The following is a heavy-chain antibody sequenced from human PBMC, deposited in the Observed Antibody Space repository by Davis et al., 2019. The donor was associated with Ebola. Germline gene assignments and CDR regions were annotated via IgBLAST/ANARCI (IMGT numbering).Heavy chain of an antibody. V-gene: IGHV4-59*03. Sequence: PSVTLSLTCTVSGVSISRHYWSWIRQPPGKRLEWFGSIYYTGSAYYTSSLASRATISVDTSKNQFSLKLTSVTAADTAMYYCSERGSSVWGQGTLVTVSS. CDR3: SERGSSV. CDR1: GVSISRHY. J-gene: IGHJ4*02. CDR2: IYYTGSA. D-gene: IGHD3-10*01.